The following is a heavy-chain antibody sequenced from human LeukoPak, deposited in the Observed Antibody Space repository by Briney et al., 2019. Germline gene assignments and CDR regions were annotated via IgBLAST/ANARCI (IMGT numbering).Heavy chain of an antibody. CDR2: IYTSGST. CDR1: GGSISSYY. D-gene: IGHD1-26*01. J-gene: IGHJ4*02. Sequence: SETLSLTCTVSGGSISSYYWSWIRQPAGKGLEWIGRIYTSGSTNYNASLKSRVSMSVDTSKNQFSLKLSSVPAADTAVFYCARENSGSYREFDYWGQGTLVTVSS. V-gene: IGHV4-4*07. CDR3: ARENSGSYREFDY.